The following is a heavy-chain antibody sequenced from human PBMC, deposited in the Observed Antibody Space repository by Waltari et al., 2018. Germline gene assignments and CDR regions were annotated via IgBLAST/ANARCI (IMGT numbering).Heavy chain of an antibody. J-gene: IGHJ3*01. CDR3: ARGNAFDF. CDR1: GDSITSYY. CDR2: IYHSGST. V-gene: IGHV4-59*01. Sequence: QVQLQESGPGLVKPSETLSLTCTVSGDSITSYYWNWIRQPPGKGLEWIAYIYHSGSTTDNPSLKSRVTLSIDMSKNQFSLNLTSVTAADTAVYYCARGNAFDFWGQGTLVTVSS.